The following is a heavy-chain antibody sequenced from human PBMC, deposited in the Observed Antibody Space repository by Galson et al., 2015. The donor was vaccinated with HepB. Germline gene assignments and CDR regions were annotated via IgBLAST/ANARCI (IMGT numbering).Heavy chain of an antibody. D-gene: IGHD6-13*01. CDR2: ISWNSGSI. V-gene: IGHV3-9*01. CDR3: AKVAGAAPPQVMDV. J-gene: IGHJ6*02. CDR1: GFTFDDYA. Sequence: SLRLSCAASGFTFDDYAMHWVRQAPGKGLEWVSGISWNSGSIGYADSVKGRFTISRDNAKNSLYLQMNSLRAEDTALYYCAKVAGAAPPQVMDVWGQGTTVTVSS.